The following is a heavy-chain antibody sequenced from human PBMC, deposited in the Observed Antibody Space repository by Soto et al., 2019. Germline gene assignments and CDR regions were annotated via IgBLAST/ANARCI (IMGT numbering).Heavy chain of an antibody. D-gene: IGHD3-22*01. J-gene: IGHJ4*02. CDR2: ISAYNGNT. CDR3: ARDSSLDSSGYYGY. Sequence: ASVKVSCKASGYTFTSYGISWVRQAPGQGLEWMGWISAYNGNTNYAQKLQGRVTMTTDTSTSTAYMELRSLRPDDTAVYYCARDSSLDSSGYYGYWGQGTLVTVSS. V-gene: IGHV1-18*04. CDR1: GYTFTSYG.